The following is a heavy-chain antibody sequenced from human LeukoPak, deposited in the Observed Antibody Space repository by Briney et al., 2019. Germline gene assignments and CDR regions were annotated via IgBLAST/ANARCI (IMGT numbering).Heavy chain of an antibody. J-gene: IGHJ4*02. V-gene: IGHV1-18*01. Sequence: ASVKVSCKASGYTFTSYGISWVRQAPGQGLEWMGWISAYNGNTNYAQKLQGRVTMTTDTSTTTVYMELRSLRSEDTAVYYCARDSLPPPQGDYWGQGTLVTVSS. CDR2: ISAYNGNT. CDR1: GYTFTSYG. CDR3: ARDSLPPPQGDY.